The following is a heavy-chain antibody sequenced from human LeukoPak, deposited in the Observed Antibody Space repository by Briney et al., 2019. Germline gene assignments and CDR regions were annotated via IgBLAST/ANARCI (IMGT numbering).Heavy chain of an antibody. CDR1: GFTFSSYA. V-gene: IGHV3-23*01. D-gene: IGHD3-16*01. CDR3: AREGGGSPDY. J-gene: IGHJ4*02. CDR2: ISGSGGST. Sequence: GGSLRLSCAASGFTFSSYAMSWVRQAPGKGLEWVSAISGSGGSTYYADSVKGRFTISRDNSKNTLYLQMGSLSVEDMAVYYCAREGGGSPDYWGQGTLVTVSS.